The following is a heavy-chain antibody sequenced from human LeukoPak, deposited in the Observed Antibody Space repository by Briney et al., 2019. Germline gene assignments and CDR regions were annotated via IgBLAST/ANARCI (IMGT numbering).Heavy chain of an antibody. Sequence: GGSLTLSCAASGFTFSSYAMSWVRHSPGNGLEWVSTISGGAVSSYYADSVRGRFTISRDNSKNTLYLQMNGLRAEDTALYYCAKDAPGYSYISDYWGQGTLVTVSS. D-gene: IGHD5-18*01. V-gene: IGHV3-23*01. J-gene: IGHJ4*02. CDR3: AKDAPGYSYISDY. CDR2: ISGGAVSS. CDR1: GFTFSSYA.